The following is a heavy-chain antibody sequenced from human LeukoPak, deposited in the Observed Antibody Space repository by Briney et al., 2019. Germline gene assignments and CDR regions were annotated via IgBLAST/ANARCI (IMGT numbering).Heavy chain of an antibody. Sequence: GGSLRLSCAASGFTFSSYSMNWVRQAPGKGLEWVSSISSSSSYIYYADSVKGRFTISRDNAKNSLYLQMNSLRAEDTAVYYCARDSIAAAGKLFDYWGQGTLVTVSS. D-gene: IGHD6-13*01. J-gene: IGHJ4*02. V-gene: IGHV3-21*01. CDR2: ISSSSSYI. CDR1: GFTFSSYS. CDR3: ARDSIAAAGKLFDY.